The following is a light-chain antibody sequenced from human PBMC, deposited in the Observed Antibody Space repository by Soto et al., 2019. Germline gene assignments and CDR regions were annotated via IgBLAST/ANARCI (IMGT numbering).Light chain of an antibody. V-gene: IGLV2-14*01. Sequence: QSALTQPASVSGSPGQSIAISCTGSSSDVGGYSYVSWYQQHPGKAPKLMIYDVSNRPSGFSDRFSGSRSGNTASLTISGLQAEDEADYYCSSYTSSSTLVFGGVTKLTVL. CDR1: SSDVGGYSY. CDR3: SSYTSSSTLV. J-gene: IGLJ2*01. CDR2: DVS.